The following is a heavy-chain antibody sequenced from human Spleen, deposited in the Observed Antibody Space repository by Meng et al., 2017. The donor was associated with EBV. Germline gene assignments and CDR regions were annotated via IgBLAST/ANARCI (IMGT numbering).Heavy chain of an antibody. V-gene: IGHV4-4*02. J-gene: IGHJ4*02. CDR3: ATYRGHYYFDF. CDR1: GASISSRNW. D-gene: IGHD3-16*02. CDR2: VYHAGNI. Sequence: QVQMQESGPGLVRPSGTLSLTCAVSGASISSRNWWIWVRQPPGQELEWIGEVYHAGNINYNPSLESRVTISIDKSKNQFSLNLTSVTAADTAVYYCATYRGHYYFDFWGQGTLVTVSS.